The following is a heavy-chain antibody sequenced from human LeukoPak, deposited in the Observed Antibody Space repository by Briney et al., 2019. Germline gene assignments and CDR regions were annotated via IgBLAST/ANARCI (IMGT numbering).Heavy chain of an antibody. CDR2: INHSGST. V-gene: IGHV4-34*01. CDR3: ARANGDLLLYNWFDP. Sequence: TSETLSLTCAVYGGSFSGYYWSWIRQPPGKGLEWIGEINHSGSTNYNPSLKSRVTISVDTSKNQFSLKLSSVTAADTAVYYCARANGDLLLYNWFDPWGQGTLVTVSS. CDR1: GGSFSGYY. J-gene: IGHJ5*02. D-gene: IGHD4-17*01.